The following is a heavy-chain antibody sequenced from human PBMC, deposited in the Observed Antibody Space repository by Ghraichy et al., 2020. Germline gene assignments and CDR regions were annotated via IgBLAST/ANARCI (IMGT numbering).Heavy chain of an antibody. CDR3: ARDLLYCSGSTCYSDSWRWFDP. CDR1: GFTFSGYW. Sequence: ETLSLTCAASGFTFSGYWMHWVRQAPGKRLMWVSRINSDGSSATYADSVKGRFTVSRDNAKNTLYLQMNSLRAEDTAVYYCARDLLYCSGSTCYSDSWRWFDPWGQGTLVTVSS. J-gene: IGHJ5*02. V-gene: IGHV3-74*01. D-gene: IGHD2-15*01. CDR2: INSDGSSA.